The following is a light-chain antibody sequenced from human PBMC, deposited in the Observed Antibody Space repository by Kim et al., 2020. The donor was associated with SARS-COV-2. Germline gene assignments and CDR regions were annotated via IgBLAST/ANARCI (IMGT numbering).Light chain of an antibody. CDR3: CSYAGTYSYV. CDR1: SNDVGGYDY. J-gene: IGLJ1*01. CDR2: DVF. V-gene: IGLV2-11*01. Sequence: QSITISCTGSSNDVGGYDYVSWYQQYPGKAPKLMIFDVFRRPSGVPVRFSGSKSGTTASLTISGLLPEDEADYYCCSYAGTYSYVFGTGTKVTVL.